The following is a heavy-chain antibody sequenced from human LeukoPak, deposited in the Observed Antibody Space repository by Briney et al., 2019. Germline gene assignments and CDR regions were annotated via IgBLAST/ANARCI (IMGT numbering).Heavy chain of an antibody. CDR2: IKSDGITI. V-gene: IGHV3-74*01. J-gene: IGHJ4*02. CDR1: GFTFSNYM. D-gene: IGHD2-2*01. Sequence: GGSLRLSCAASGFTFSNYMMHWVRQAPGKGLVWVSRIKSDGITITYADSVKGRFTISRDNAKNTLYLQMNSLRAEDTAVYYCASLRLLRPLWGQGTLVTVSS. CDR3: ASLRLLRPL.